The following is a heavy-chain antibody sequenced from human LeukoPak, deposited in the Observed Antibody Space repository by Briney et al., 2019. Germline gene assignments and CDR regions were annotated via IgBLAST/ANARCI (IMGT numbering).Heavy chain of an antibody. V-gene: IGHV3-23*01. J-gene: IGHJ4*02. D-gene: IGHD3-10*01. CDR1: GFTFSRIA. CDR3: AKAAGSDNYSPYYFDC. CDR2: ISGSSHST. Sequence: PGGSLRLSCAAPGFTFSRIAMTWVRQAPGKGLEWVSLISGSSHSTFYADSVKGRFSISRDNSKNTVYLLMNSLRAEDTAVYYCAKAAGSDNYSPYYFDCWGQGTLVTVSS.